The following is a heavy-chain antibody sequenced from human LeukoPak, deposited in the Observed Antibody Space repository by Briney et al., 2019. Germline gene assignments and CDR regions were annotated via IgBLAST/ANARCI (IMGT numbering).Heavy chain of an antibody. J-gene: IGHJ4*02. D-gene: IGHD2-15*01. CDR3: AKRRYGYCSGGSCCDSFDY. CDR2: ISGSGGST. Sequence: GGSLRLSCAASGFTFSSYAMSWVRQAPGKGLEWVSAISGSGGSTYYADSVKGRFTISRDNSKNTLYLQMNSLRAEDTAVYYCAKRRYGYCSGGSCCDSFDYWGQGTLDTVSS. CDR1: GFTFSSYA. V-gene: IGHV3-23*01.